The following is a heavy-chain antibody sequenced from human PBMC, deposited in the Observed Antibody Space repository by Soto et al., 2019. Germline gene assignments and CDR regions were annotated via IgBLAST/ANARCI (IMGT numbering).Heavy chain of an antibody. V-gene: IGHV1-18*04. Sequence: GASVKVSCKASGYTFTSYGISWVRQAPGQGLEWMGWISAYNGNTNYAQKLQGRVTMTTDTSTSTDYMELRSLRSDDTAVYYCARANRSKVTTYWFDPWGQGTLVTVSS. CDR2: ISAYNGNT. CDR1: GYTFTSYG. J-gene: IGHJ5*02. D-gene: IGHD4-17*01. CDR3: ARANRSKVTTYWFDP.